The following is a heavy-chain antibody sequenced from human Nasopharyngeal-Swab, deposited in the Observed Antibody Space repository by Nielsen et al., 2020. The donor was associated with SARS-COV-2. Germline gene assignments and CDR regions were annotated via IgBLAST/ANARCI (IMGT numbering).Heavy chain of an antibody. CDR3: ARGTFSSGLTH. Sequence: GVLKISCAASGFTFSSYWMHWVRQAPGKGLVWVSRINSDVSSTSYADSVKGRFTISRDNAKNTLYLQMNSLRAEDTAVYYCARGTFSSGLTHWGQGTLVTVSS. V-gene: IGHV3-74*01. CDR2: INSDVSST. CDR1: GFTFSSYW. D-gene: IGHD3-22*01. J-gene: IGHJ4*02.